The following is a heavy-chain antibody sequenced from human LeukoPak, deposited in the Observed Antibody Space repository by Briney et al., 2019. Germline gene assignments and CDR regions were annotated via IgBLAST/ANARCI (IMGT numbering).Heavy chain of an antibody. CDR2: INTNTGNP. Sequence: ASVKVSCKASGYTFTGYAMNWVRQAPGQGLEWMGWINTNTGNPTYAQGFTGRFVFALDTSVSTAYLQISSLKAEDTAVYYCARVSVPQKRGYSYGLVYWGQGTLVTVSS. CDR3: ARVSVPQKRGYSYGLVY. J-gene: IGHJ4*02. V-gene: IGHV7-4-1*02. CDR1: GYTFTGYA. D-gene: IGHD5-18*01.